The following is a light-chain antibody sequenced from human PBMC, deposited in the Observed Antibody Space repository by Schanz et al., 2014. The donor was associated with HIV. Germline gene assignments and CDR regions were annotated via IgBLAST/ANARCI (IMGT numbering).Light chain of an antibody. CDR3: QQSYSATPYT. Sequence: DIQMTQSPSSLSASVGDRVTITCRASQDISISLNWYQQKPGKAPQLLIYASSLLHTGVPSRFSGSGSGTHFTLTITGLQFEDFATYYCQQSYSATPYTFGQGTKVE. CDR1: QDISIS. J-gene: IGKJ2*01. CDR2: ASS. V-gene: IGKV1-39*01.